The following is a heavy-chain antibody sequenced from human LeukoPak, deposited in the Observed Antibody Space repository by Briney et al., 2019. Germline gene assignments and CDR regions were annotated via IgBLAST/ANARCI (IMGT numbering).Heavy chain of an antibody. CDR3: ARHARVGASPGPSHYYGMDV. D-gene: IGHD1-26*01. CDR2: INHSGST. J-gene: IGHJ6*02. V-gene: IGHV4-34*01. CDR1: GGSFSGYY. Sequence: PSETLSLTCAVYGGSFSGYYWSWIRQPPGKGLEWIGEINHSGSTNYNPSLKSRVTISVDTSKNQFSLKLSSVTAADTAVYYCARHARVGASPGPSHYYGMDVWGQGTTVTVSS.